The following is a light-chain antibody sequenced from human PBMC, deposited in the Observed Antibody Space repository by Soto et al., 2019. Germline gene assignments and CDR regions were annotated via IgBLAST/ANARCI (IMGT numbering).Light chain of an antibody. V-gene: IGKV3-20*01. CDR3: QQYDVSQGYT. CDR1: QSVVSSY. J-gene: IGKJ2*01. CDR2: GAS. Sequence: EIVLTQSPGTLSLSPGERATLSCRASQSVVSSYLVWYQQKPGQAPRLLIYGASSRATGIPDRFSGSGSGTDFTLTISRLEPEDFAVYYCQQYDVSQGYTCGQGTKLEIK.